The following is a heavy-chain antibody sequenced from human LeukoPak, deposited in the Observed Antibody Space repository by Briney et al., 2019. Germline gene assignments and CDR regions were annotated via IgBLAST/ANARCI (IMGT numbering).Heavy chain of an antibody. D-gene: IGHD2-15*01. CDR1: GFTFSSYS. V-gene: IGHV3-21*01. J-gene: IGHJ4*02. CDR3: ARVSDCSGGSCYQFDY. CDR2: ISSSSSCI. Sequence: GGSLRLSCAASGFTFSSYSMNWVRQAPGKGLEWVSSISSSSSCIYYADSVKGRFTISRDNAKNSLYLQMNSLRAEDTAVYYCARVSDCSGGSCYQFDYWGQGTLVTVSS.